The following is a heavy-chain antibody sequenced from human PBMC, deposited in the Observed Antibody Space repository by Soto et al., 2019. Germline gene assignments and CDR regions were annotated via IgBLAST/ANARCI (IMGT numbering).Heavy chain of an antibody. J-gene: IGHJ4*02. CDR2: IISSGSYI. V-gene: IGHV3-21*02. D-gene: IGHD3-22*01. Sequence: EVQLVESGGGLVKPGGSLRLSCAASGLNFRTYSMNWVRQAPGKGLEWVSSIISSGSYIDYADSVKGRFTISRDNARDSLYLHMNYLRVEDTAVYYCARDWVADSSGYQIDYWGRGTLVTVSS. CDR1: GLNFRTYS. CDR3: ARDWVADSSGYQIDY.